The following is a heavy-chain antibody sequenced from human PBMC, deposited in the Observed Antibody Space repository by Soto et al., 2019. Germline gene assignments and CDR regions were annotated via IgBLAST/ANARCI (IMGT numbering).Heavy chain of an antibody. J-gene: IGHJ6*02. CDR2: IYYSGTT. Sequence: SESLSLTCTVSGGSISGSGYYWGWIRQPPGKGLEWIGSIYYSGTTYYNPFLKSRVTISVDTSKNQFSLKLNSVTAADTAVYYCARPAAASYYYYGMDVWGQGTTVTVSS. D-gene: IGHD6-25*01. CDR1: GGSISGSGYY. V-gene: IGHV4-39*01. CDR3: ARPAAASYYYYGMDV.